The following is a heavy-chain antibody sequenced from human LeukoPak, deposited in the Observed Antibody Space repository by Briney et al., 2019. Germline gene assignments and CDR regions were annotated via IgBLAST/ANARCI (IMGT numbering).Heavy chain of an antibody. J-gene: IGHJ6*02. CDR3: ARGGLVVVVAATQDLDYYGMDV. CDR2: IYISRSA. V-gene: IGHV4-4*07. Sequence: PSETLSLTCTVSGGSISSYYWSSIRQPAGKGLEWSWRIYISRSANYDPSLKSRVTMSVDTSKNQFSLKLSSVTAADTAVYYCARGGLVVVVAATQDLDYYGMDVWGQGTTVTVTS. CDR1: GGSISSYY. D-gene: IGHD2-15*01.